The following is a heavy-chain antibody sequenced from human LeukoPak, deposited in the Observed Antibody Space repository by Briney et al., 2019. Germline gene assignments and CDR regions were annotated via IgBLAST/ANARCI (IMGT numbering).Heavy chain of an antibody. CDR1: GFTFSSYS. J-gene: IGHJ4*02. CDR3: AGCSSTSCYSTPRSQLDY. CDR2: IRYDGSNK. V-gene: IGHV3-30*02. Sequence: GGSLRLSCAASGFTFSSYSMNWGRQAPGKGLGWVAFIRYDGSNKYYADSVKGRFTISRDNSKNTLYLQMNSLRAEDTAVYYCAGCSSTSCYSTPRSQLDYWGQGTLVTVSS. D-gene: IGHD2-2*02.